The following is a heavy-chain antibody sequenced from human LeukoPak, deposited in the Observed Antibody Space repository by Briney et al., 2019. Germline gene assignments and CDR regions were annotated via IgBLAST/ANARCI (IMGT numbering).Heavy chain of an antibody. D-gene: IGHD3-3*01. V-gene: IGHV4-38-2*02. CDR2: IYHSGST. CDR1: GYSISSGYY. J-gene: IGHJ4*02. CDR3: ARTGYYDFWSGYYRLDY. Sequence: SEALSLTCTVSGYSISSGYYWGWLRQPPGKGLEWIGSIYHSGSTYYNPSLKSRVTISVDTSKNQFSLKLSSVTAADTAVYYCARTGYYDFWSGYYRLDYWGQGTLVTVSS.